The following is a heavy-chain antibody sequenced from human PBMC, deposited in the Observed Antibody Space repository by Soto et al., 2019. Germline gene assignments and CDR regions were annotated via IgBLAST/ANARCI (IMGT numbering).Heavy chain of an antibody. D-gene: IGHD6-13*01. CDR1: GGSISSSCYY. Sequence: SETLSLTCTVSGGSISSSCYYWGWIRQPPGKGLEWIGSIYYSGSTYYNPSLKSRVTISVDTSKNQFSLKLSSVTAADTAVYYCARHGRGSFVGQQLYSYYFDYWGQGTLVTVSS. J-gene: IGHJ4*02. V-gene: IGHV4-39*01. CDR2: IYYSGST. CDR3: ARHGRGSFVGQQLYSYYFDY.